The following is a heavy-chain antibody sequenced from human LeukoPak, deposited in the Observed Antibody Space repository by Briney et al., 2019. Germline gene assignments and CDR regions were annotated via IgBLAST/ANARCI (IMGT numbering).Heavy chain of an antibody. V-gene: IGHV4-30-4*01. D-gene: IGHD5-12*01. CDR3: ARGGVGGYDYFDS. CDR1: GGSIRSDDYY. Sequence: PSQTLSLTCTVSGGSIRSDDYYWSWIRQPPGKGLEWIGHITYSGSTDYSPSLKSRVSISVDTSKNQFPLSLNSVTVADTAVYYCARGGVGGYDYFDSWGQGTLVTVSS. CDR2: ITYSGST. J-gene: IGHJ4*02.